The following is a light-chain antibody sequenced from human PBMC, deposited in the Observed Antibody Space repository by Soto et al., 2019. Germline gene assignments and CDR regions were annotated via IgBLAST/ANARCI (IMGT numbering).Light chain of an antibody. CDR2: GAS. CDR1: QSVSSSY. CDR3: QQYDSSPLT. V-gene: IGKV3-20*01. Sequence: EIVLTQSPGTLSLSPGERATLSCRASQSVSSSYLAWYQQKTDQAPRLLIYGASSRATGIPDRFSGSGSGTDFTLTISRLEPEDFAVYYCQQYDSSPLTFGGGTKVEVK. J-gene: IGKJ4*01.